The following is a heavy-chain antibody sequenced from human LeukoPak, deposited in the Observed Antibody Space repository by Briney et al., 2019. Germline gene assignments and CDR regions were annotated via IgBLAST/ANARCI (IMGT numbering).Heavy chain of an antibody. D-gene: IGHD2-21*01. CDR2: IYPGDSDT. CDR1: GYSFTSYW. Sequence: VESLKISCKGSGYSFTSYWIGWVRQIPGKGLEWMGIIYPGDSDTRYSPSFQGQVTISADKSISTAYLQWSSLKASDTAMYYCARLERRWCYRYSERRRNDAFDIWGQGTMVTVSS. V-gene: IGHV5-51*01. CDR3: ARLERRWCYRYSERRRNDAFDI. J-gene: IGHJ3*02.